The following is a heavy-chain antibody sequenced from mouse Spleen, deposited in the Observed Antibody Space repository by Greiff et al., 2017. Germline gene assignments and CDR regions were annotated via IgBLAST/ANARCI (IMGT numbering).Heavy chain of an antibody. J-gene: IGHJ1*01. Sequence: QVQLQQSGAELVRPGASVKLSCKASGYTFTSYGISWVKQRPGQGLEWIGEIYPRSGNTYYNEKFKGKATLTADKSSSTAYMQLRSLTSEDSAVYFGERLGYGNCYWYVDVWGAGTTVTVSS. CDR2: IYPRSGNT. CDR3: ERLGYGNCYWYVDV. V-gene: IGHV1-81*01. D-gene: IGHD2-1*01. CDR1: GYTFTSYG.